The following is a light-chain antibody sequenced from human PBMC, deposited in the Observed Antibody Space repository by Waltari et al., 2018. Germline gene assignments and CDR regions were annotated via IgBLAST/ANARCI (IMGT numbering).Light chain of an antibody. CDR3: QVWDANTDPGV. V-gene: IGLV3-21*01. CDR1: NIESKS. Sequence: SYVLTQPPSVSVAPGETARLTCGGNNIESKSGHWYRPRPGQAPVLVISYDSDRPSGIPDRLSGSNSGNTATLTISRVEAGDEADYYCQVWDANTDPGVFGTGTEVTVL. J-gene: IGLJ1*01. CDR2: YDS.